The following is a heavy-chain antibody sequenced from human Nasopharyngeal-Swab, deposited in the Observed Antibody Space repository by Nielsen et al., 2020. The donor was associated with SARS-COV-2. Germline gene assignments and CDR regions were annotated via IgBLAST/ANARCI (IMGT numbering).Heavy chain of an antibody. J-gene: IGHJ4*02. D-gene: IGHD2-2*01. V-gene: IGHV3-53*01. CDR1: GFTVSRNY. CDR3: ARREVGCSSTSCYDY. Sequence: AGSLTLSCAASGFTVSRNYMSWVRQAPGKGLEWVSVIYSGGSTYYADSVKGRFTISRDNSKNTLYLQMNSLRAEDTAVYYCARREVGCSSTSCYDYWGQGTLVTVSS. CDR2: IYSGGST.